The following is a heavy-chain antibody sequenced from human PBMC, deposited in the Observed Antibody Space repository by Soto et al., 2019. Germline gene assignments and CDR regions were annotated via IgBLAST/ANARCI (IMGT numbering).Heavy chain of an antibody. CDR3: ARDRAKWKDYYYYGMDV. D-gene: IGHD1-20*01. CDR1: GGSISSGDDF. V-gene: IGHV4-30-4*01. CDR2: IYYGGST. Sequence: QVQLQESGPGLVNPSQTLSLTCTVSGGSISSGDDFWTWIRQPPGKGLEWIGYIYYGGSTYYNPSLKSRLTMSVDTSKTQFSLKLSSVTAADTAVYYFARDRAKWKDYYYYGMDVWGQGTTVTVSS. J-gene: IGHJ6*02.